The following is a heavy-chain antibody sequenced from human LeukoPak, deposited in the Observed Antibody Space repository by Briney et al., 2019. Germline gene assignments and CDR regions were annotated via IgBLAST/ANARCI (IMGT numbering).Heavy chain of an antibody. J-gene: IGHJ4*02. D-gene: IGHD6-19*01. Sequence: ASVKVSCKASGYTFTSHAMHWVRQAPGQRLEWMGWINAGNGNTKYSQKFQGRVTITRDTSASTAYMELSSLRSEDTAVYYCSARPGIAVAGLDYWGQGTLVTVSS. CDR2: INAGNGNT. CDR3: SARPGIAVAGLDY. V-gene: IGHV1-3*01. CDR1: GYTFTSHA.